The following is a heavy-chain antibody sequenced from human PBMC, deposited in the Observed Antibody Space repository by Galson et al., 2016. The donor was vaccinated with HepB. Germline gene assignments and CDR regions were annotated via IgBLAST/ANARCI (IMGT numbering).Heavy chain of an antibody. D-gene: IGHD3-10*01. V-gene: IGHV3-23*01. Sequence: SLRLSCAASGVTFSTSAMTWVRQAPGKGLEWVSAISGSGNSTYYADSVKGRFTISRDNSKNTLYLQMNSLRGEDTALYYCAKREYGSGSYVSDYWGQGTLVTVSS. J-gene: IGHJ4*02. CDR1: GVTFSTSA. CDR3: AKREYGSGSYVSDY. CDR2: ISGSGNST.